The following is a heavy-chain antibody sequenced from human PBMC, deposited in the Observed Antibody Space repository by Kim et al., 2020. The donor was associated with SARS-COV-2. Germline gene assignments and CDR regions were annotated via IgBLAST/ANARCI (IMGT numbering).Heavy chain of an antibody. V-gene: IGHV3-48*03. J-gene: IGHJ6*03. CDR2: I. CDR3: ARALGDYYYMDV. Sequence: IDYAESVVGRFTISRDNAKNSVYLQMNRLRAEDTAVYYCARALGDYYYMDVWGRGTTVTVSS. D-gene: IGHD3-10*01.